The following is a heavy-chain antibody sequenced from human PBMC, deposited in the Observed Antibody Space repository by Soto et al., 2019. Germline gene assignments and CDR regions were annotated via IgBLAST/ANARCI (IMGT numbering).Heavy chain of an antibody. V-gene: IGHV3-48*02. CDR2: ISSSSTTI. J-gene: IGHJ4*02. CDR3: ARSPYYYDSSNYYGY. Sequence: EVQLVESGGGLAQPGGSLRLSCAASGFTFSSYGMNWVRQAPGKGLEWVSYISSSSTTIYYADSVKGRFTIFSDNAKNSLYLQLNSLRDEDTAVYYCARSPYYYDSSNYYGYWGQGTLVTVSS. D-gene: IGHD3-22*01. CDR1: GFTFSSYG.